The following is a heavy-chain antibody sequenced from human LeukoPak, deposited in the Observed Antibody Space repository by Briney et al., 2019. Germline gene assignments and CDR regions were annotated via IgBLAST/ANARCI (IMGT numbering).Heavy chain of an antibody. V-gene: IGHV1-2*02. D-gene: IGHD2-2*01. Sequence: ASVKVSCKASGYTFTGYYMHWVRQAPGQGLEGMGWINPNSGGTNYAQKFQGRVTMTRDTSISTAYMELSRLRSDDTAVYYCAKDTVVPAVSDYWGQGTLVTVSS. J-gene: IGHJ4*02. CDR1: GYTFTGYY. CDR2: INPNSGGT. CDR3: AKDTVVPAVSDY.